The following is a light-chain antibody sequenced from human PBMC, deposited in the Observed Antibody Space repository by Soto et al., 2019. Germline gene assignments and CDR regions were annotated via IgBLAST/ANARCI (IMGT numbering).Light chain of an antibody. Sequence: IQLTQSPSSLSASVGDRVTITCRASQGIGRYLAWYQQKPGKAPKLLIYSASTLQSGVASGFTGSASETDFTLAISSVQPEDFATYDRHHRNIYTITVRQGTRLE. J-gene: IGKJ5*01. V-gene: IGKV1-9*01. CDR2: SAS. CDR1: QGIGRY. CDR3: HHRNIYTIT.